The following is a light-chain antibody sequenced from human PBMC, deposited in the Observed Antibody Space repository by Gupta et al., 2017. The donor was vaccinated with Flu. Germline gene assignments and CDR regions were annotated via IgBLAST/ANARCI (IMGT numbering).Light chain of an antibody. V-gene: IGLV1-47*01. J-gene: IGLJ3*02. CDR2: KNN. CDR1: NSNIGKNY. Sequence: QSVLTQSPSASGTPGQRVTISCSGSNSNIGKNYVSWYRQVPRTAPKVLMYKNNQRPSGVPERCSASKSGTSASLAVSGLRSEDEADYYCAAWDDSLSTWVFGGGTKLTVL. CDR3: AAWDDSLSTWV.